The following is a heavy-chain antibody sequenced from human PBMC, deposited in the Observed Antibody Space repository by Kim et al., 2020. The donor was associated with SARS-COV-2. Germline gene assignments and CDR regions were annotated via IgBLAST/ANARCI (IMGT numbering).Heavy chain of an antibody. CDR1: GDSIKWSNYY. Sequence: SETLSLTCTVSGDSIKWSNYYWGWIRQPPGKGLEWIGSIYNTGSTYYNPSLKSRVTIAVDKSKNQFSLKVRSVTAADTAVYYCARLFRVMATIEYWAQGTLVTVSS. CDR3: ARLFRVMATIEY. CDR2: IYNTGST. V-gene: IGHV4-39*01. J-gene: IGHJ4*02. D-gene: IGHD2-21*01.